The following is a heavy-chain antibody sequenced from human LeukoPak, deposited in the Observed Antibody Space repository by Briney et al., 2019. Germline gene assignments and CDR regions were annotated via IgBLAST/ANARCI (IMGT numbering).Heavy chain of an antibody. CDR1: GFIFSTYA. Sequence: GGCLRLSCAASGFIFSTYAMSWVRQAPGKGLEWVSGISGGGDTADYAYSVKGRFTISRDNAKNSLYLQMNSLRAEDTAVYYCARLVLAGDYDFWSGYHWYFDLWGRGTLVTVSS. CDR2: ISGGGDTA. V-gene: IGHV3-23*01. CDR3: ARLVLAGDYDFWSGYHWYFDL. J-gene: IGHJ2*01. D-gene: IGHD3-3*01.